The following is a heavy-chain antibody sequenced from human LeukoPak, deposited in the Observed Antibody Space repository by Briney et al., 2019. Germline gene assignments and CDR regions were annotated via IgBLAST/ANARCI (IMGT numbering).Heavy chain of an antibody. CDR1: DDSFSGYF. J-gene: IGHJ6*03. CDR3: AREVKQAIDIVVVPAARGGYYYYYMDV. D-gene: IGHD2-2*01. CDR2: IYHSGST. Sequence: PSETLSLTCVVYDDSFSGYFWSWIRQPPGKGLEWIGYIYHSGSTYYNPSLKSRVTISVDRSKNQFSLKLSSVTAADTAVYYCAREVKQAIDIVVVPAARGGYYYYYMDVWGKGTTVTVSS. V-gene: IGHV4-34*01.